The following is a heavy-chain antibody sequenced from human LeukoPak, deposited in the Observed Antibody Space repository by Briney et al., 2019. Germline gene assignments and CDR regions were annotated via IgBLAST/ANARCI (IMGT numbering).Heavy chain of an antibody. CDR2: INSDGSST. V-gene: IGHV3-74*01. CDR1: GFTFSSYW. CDR3: AKCPRGGGDCPAHY. J-gene: IGHJ4*02. D-gene: IGHD2-21*02. Sequence: GGSLRLSCAASGFTFSSYWMHWVRQAPGKGLVWVSRINSDGSSTSYADSVKGRFTISRDNAKNTLYLQMNSLRAEDTAVYYCAKCPRGGGDCPAHYWGQGTLVTVSS.